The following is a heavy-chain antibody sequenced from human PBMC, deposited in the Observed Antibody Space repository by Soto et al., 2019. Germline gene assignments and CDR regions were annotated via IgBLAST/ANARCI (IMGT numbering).Heavy chain of an antibody. D-gene: IGHD2-15*01. J-gene: IGHJ6*02. Sequence: ASVKVSCKASGGTFSSYAISWVRQAPGQGLEWMGGIIPIFGTANYAQKFQGRVTITADESTSTAYMELSSLRSEDTAVYYCATQNLTRDIVVVVAATPHYYYGMDVWGQGTTVTVSS. V-gene: IGHV1-69*13. CDR2: IIPIFGTA. CDR1: GGTFSSYA. CDR3: ATQNLTRDIVVVVAATPHYYYGMDV.